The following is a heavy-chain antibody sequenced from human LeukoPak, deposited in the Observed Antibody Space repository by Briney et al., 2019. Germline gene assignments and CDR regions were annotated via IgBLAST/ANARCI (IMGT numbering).Heavy chain of an antibody. Sequence: PSETLSLTCTVSGGSISSSSYYWGWIRQPPGKGLEWIGSIYYDGSTDYNPSLKSRVTISVDTSKNQFSLKLTSVTAADTSVYYCVRLPPSGSYGRGPSWGQGTLVTVSS. CDR3: VRLPPSGSYGRGPS. CDR2: IYYDGST. V-gene: IGHV4-39*01. J-gene: IGHJ4*02. D-gene: IGHD1-26*01. CDR1: GGSISSSSYY.